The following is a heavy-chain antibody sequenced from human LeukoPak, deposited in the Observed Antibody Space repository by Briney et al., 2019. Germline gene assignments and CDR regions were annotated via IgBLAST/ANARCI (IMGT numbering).Heavy chain of an antibody. CDR2: ITISGANS. Sequence: GGSLKLSCAASGVNLSIYAMSWVRQAPGKGLEWVSSITISGANSHYAGSMMGRFTISRDNSKNTLYLQMNSLRAEDTAVYYCAKETALKKVDYWGQGTLVTVSS. CDR3: AKETALKKVDY. V-gene: IGHV3-23*01. D-gene: IGHD2-21*02. CDR1: GVNLSIYA. J-gene: IGHJ4*02.